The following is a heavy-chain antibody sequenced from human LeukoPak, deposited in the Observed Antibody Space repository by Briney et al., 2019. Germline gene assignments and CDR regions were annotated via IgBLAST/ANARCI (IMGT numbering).Heavy chain of an antibody. CDR1: GGSISSGGYY. D-gene: IGHD2-2*01. Sequence: PSQTLSLTCTVSGGSISSGGYYWSWIRQPPGKGLEWIGYIYHSGSTYYNPSLKSRVTISVDRSKNQFSLKLSSVTAADTAVYYCASIGYCSSTSCYYYYMDVWGKGTTVTVSS. CDR2: IYHSGST. J-gene: IGHJ6*03. V-gene: IGHV4-30-2*01. CDR3: ASIGYCSSTSCYYYYMDV.